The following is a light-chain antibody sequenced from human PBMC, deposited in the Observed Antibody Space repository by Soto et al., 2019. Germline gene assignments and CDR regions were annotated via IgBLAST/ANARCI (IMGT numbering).Light chain of an antibody. CDR1: QSISSN. CDR2: GAS. V-gene: IGKV3-15*01. J-gene: IGKJ1*01. CDR3: QQRYSTPRP. Sequence: SQSPATLSVSPGERATLSCWASQSISSNLAWYQQKAGQAPRLLIYGASTRATGIPARFSGSGSGTYFTLTISSLQPEDFATYYCQQRYSTPRPFGQGTKVDI.